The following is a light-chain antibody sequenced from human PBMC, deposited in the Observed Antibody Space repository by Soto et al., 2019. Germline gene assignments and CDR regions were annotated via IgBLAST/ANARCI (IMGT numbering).Light chain of an antibody. CDR3: QKYNTCPYT. CDR1: QYINIY. Sequence: IQITQSPSSLSASVGDRVTITFRASQYINIYLAWFKQKPGKAPKSLIFGESSLQSGVPKNLSGSGSGTDLNLTISRLQSEDSAIYYCQKYNTCPYTFGQGTKVDIK. V-gene: IGKV1-16*02. J-gene: IGKJ2*01. CDR2: GES.